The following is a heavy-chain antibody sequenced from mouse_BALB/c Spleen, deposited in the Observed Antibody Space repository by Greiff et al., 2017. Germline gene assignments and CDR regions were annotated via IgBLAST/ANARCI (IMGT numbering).Heavy chain of an antibody. CDR2: ISNGGGST. V-gene: IGHV5-12-2*01. D-gene: IGHD2-13*01. CDR1: GFTFSSYT. Sequence: EVKLMESGGGLVQPGGSLKLSCAASGFTFSSYTMSWVRQTPEKRLEWVAYISNGGGSTYYPDTVKGRFTISRDNAKNTLYLQMSSLKSEDTAMYYCARHGDYSYYFDYWGQGTTLTVSS. J-gene: IGHJ2*01. CDR3: ARHGDYSYYFDY.